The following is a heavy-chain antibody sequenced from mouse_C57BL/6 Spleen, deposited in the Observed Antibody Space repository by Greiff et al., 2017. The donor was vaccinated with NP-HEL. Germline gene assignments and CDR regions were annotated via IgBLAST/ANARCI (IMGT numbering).Heavy chain of an antibody. D-gene: IGHD1-1*01. CDR2: IYPGDGDT. V-gene: IGHV1-82*01. Sequence: VQLQESGPELVKPGASVKISCKASGYAFSSSWMNWVKQRPGKGLEWIGRIYPGDGDTNYNGKFKGKATLTADKSSSTAYMQLSSLTSEDSAVYVCARIRSTVVAGFDYWGQGTTLTVSS. J-gene: IGHJ2*01. CDR3: ARIRSTVVAGFDY. CDR1: GYAFSSSW.